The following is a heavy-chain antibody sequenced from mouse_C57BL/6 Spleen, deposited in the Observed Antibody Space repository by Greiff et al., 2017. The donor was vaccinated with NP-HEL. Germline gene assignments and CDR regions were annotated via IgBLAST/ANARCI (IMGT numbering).Heavy chain of an antibody. D-gene: IGHD1-1*01. Sequence: QVQLQQSGAELARPGASVKLSCKASGYTFTSSGISWVKQRTGQGLEWIGEIYPRSGNTYYNEKFKGKATLTADKSSSTAYMELRSLTSEDSAVYFCATPITTVVATKGYWGQGTTLTVSS. CDR3: ATPITTVVATKGY. CDR2: IYPRSGNT. V-gene: IGHV1-81*01. J-gene: IGHJ2*01. CDR1: GYTFTSSG.